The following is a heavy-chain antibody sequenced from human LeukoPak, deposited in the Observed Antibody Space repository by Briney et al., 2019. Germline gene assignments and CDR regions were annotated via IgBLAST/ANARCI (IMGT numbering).Heavy chain of an antibody. Sequence: KSSETLSLTCAVYGGSFSGYYWSWIRQPPGKGLEWIGEINHSGSTNYNPSLKSQVTISVDTSKNQFSLKLSSVTAADTAVYYCARLATTVTTYRWDQYFDYWGQGTLVTVSS. CDR1: GGSFSGYY. V-gene: IGHV4-34*01. CDR2: INHSGST. D-gene: IGHD4-17*01. J-gene: IGHJ4*02. CDR3: ARLATTVTTYRWDQYFDY.